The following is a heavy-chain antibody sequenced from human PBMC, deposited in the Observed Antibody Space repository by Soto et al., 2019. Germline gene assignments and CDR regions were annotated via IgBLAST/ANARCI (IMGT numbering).Heavy chain of an antibody. CDR1: GYSFTSYW. D-gene: IGHD2-2*01. Sequence: PGESLKISCKGSGYSFTSYWIGWVRQMPGKGLEWMGIIYPGDSDTRYSPSFQGQVTISADKSISTAYLQWSSLKASDTAMYYCARRGDLGYCSSTSCPVHYGMDAWGQGTTVTVSS. CDR2: IYPGDSDT. V-gene: IGHV5-51*01. J-gene: IGHJ6*02. CDR3: ARRGDLGYCSSTSCPVHYGMDA.